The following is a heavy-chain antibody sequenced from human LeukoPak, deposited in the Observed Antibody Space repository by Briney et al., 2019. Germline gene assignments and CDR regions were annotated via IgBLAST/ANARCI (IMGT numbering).Heavy chain of an antibody. D-gene: IGHD6-13*01. CDR1: GGSIRRHH. V-gene: IGHV4-59*11. J-gene: IGHJ4*02. CDR2: INYSGST. CDR3: ARDSVATAGISFHY. Sequence: PSETLSLTCSVSGGSIRRHHWSWIRQPPGKGLEWIGYINYSGSTNYNPSLKSRVTISVDTSKNQFSLKLSSVTAADTAVYYCARDSVATAGISFHYWGQGTLVTVSS.